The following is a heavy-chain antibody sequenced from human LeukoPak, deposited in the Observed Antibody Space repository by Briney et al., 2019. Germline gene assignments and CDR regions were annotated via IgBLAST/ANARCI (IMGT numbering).Heavy chain of an antibody. CDR1: GGSLSFYY. V-gene: IGHV4-34*01. CDR2: ISQNGDS. J-gene: IGHJ3*02. Sequence: PSETLSLTCGVSGGSLSFYYWSWIRQSPGKGLEWIAEISQNGDSNYNMSLKSRVTISLDKSKNQVSLKLNSVTAADTAVYYCASSSLEGDSDAFDIWGQGTMVTVSS. CDR3: ASSSLEGDSDAFDI. D-gene: IGHD2-21*02.